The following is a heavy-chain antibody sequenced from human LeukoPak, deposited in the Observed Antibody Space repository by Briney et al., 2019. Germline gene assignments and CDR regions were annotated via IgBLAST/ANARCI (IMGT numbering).Heavy chain of an antibody. V-gene: IGHV3-11*04. CDR2: ISISGTTI. Sequence: PGGSLRLSCAASEFTFTDYYMSWIRQAPGKGLEWLSYISISGTTINYADSVKGRFTISRDNAKNSLYLQMNSLRAEDTAVYYCARFETVSAKPFGYWGQGTLVTVSS. J-gene: IGHJ4*02. CDR3: ARFETVSAKPFGY. CDR1: EFTFTDYY. D-gene: IGHD3-16*01.